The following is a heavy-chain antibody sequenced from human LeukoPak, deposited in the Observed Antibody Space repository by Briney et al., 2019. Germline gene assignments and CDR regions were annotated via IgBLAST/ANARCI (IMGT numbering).Heavy chain of an antibody. Sequence: VASVKVSCKASGYTLTSYYMHWVRQAPGQGLEWMGIINPSGGNTNYAQKFQGRVTMTRDMSTSTVYMELSSLRAEDTAVYYCAPLAQYCSGGSCYGVYFDYWGQGTLVTVSS. CDR2: INPSGGNT. CDR3: APLAQYCSGGSCYGVYFDY. D-gene: IGHD2-15*01. CDR1: GYTLTSYY. J-gene: IGHJ4*02. V-gene: IGHV1-46*01.